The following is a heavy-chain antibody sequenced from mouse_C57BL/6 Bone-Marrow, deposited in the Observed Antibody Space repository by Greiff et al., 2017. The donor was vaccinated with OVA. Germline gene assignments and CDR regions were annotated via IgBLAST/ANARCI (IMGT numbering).Heavy chain of an antibody. Sequence: EVHLVESGAELVRPGASVKLSCTASGFNIKDDYMHWVKQRPEQGLEWIGWIDPENGDTEYASKFQGKATITADTSSNTAYLQLSRLTSEDTAVYYCTTWGDYDVPFAYWGQGTLVTVSA. CDR2: IDPENGDT. CDR3: TTWGDYDVPFAY. J-gene: IGHJ3*01. D-gene: IGHD2-4*01. V-gene: IGHV14-4*01. CDR1: GFNIKDDY.